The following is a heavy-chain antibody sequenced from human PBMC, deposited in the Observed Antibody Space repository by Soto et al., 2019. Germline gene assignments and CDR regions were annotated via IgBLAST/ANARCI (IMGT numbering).Heavy chain of an antibody. D-gene: IGHD1-26*01. CDR1: GDSASSNSSA. CDR3: ARVSIIGSYSHFDY. Sequence: PSQTLSLPCVISGDSASSNSSACNWIRQSPSRGLELLARTYYTSKLYNDYAVSVKSRITINADTSKNQFSLQLNSVTPEDTAVYYCARVSIIGSYSHFDYWGQGTLVTVSS. J-gene: IGHJ4*01. V-gene: IGHV6-1*01. CDR2: TYYTSKLYN.